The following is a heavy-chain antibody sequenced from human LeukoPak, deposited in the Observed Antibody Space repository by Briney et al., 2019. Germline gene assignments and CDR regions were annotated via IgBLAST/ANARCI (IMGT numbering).Heavy chain of an antibody. D-gene: IGHD3-3*01. Sequence: SWVRQAPGKGLEWIGYIYYSGSTYYNPSLKSRVTISVDTSKNQFSLKLSSVTAADTAVYYCARDRYYDFWSGPRSHFDYWGQGTLVTVSS. CDR2: IYYSGST. V-gene: IGHV4-30-4*08. J-gene: IGHJ4*02. CDR3: ARDRYYDFWSGPRSHFDY.